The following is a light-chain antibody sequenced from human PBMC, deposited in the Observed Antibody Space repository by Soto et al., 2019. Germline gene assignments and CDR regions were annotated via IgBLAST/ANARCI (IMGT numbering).Light chain of an antibody. V-gene: IGLV4-69*01. Sequence: QLVLTQSPSVSASLGASVKLTCTLSSGHSSYAIAWHQQQPEKGPRYLMKLNSDGSHNKGDGTPDRFSGSSSGAERHLTISSLQSEDEADYYCQTWATGIRVFGGGTQLTVL. CDR2: LNSDGSH. J-gene: IGLJ3*02. CDR1: SGHSSYA. CDR3: QTWATGIRV.